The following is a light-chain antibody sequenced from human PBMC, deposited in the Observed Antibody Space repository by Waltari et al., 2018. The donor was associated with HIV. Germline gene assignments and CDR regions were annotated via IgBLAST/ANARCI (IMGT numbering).Light chain of an antibody. CDR3: AAWDDNLSGYV. CDR2: RNE. Sequence: QSVLTQPPSASGTPGQRVTISCSRGSSNLGSNYVFWYQLLPGTAPNLLVYRNEQRPSVVPDRVSGSKSGTSASLAISGLRSEDEADYYCAAWDDNLSGYVFGTGTKVTVL. CDR1: SSNLGSNY. J-gene: IGLJ1*01. V-gene: IGLV1-47*01.